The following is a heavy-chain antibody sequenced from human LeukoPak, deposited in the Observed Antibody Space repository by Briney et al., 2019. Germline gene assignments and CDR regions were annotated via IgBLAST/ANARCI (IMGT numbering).Heavy chain of an antibody. CDR1: GGSISSYY. CDR3: ARGIYYGSGTYHQYYFDY. J-gene: IGHJ4*02. CDR2: VFYSGTT. D-gene: IGHD3-10*01. Sequence: PSETLSLTCTVSGGSISSYYWSWIRQPPGKGLEWIGYVFYSGTTNYNPSLKSRVTISVDTSENHCSLKLSSVAAADTAVYYCARGIYYGSGTYHQYYFDYWGQGTLVTVSS. V-gene: IGHV4-59*01.